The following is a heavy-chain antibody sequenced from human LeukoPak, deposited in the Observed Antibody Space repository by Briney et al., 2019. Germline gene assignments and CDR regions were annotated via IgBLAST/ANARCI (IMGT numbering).Heavy chain of an antibody. CDR1: GGSISTYY. CDR3: ARHGIVDSSRKYYFDY. V-gene: IGHV4-59*08. D-gene: IGHD6-13*01. Sequence: PSETLSVTCSVSGGSISTYYWSWIRQPPGKGVEWIGYIYYSGSTSYNPSLKSRVTISVDTSKNQFSLDLSSVTAADTAVYYCARHGIVDSSRKYYFDYWGQGTLVTVSS. J-gene: IGHJ4*02. CDR2: IYYSGST.